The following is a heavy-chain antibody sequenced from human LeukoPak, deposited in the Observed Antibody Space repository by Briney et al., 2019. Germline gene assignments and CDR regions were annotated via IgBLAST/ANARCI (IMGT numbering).Heavy chain of an antibody. CDR2: IWSDGSNK. D-gene: IGHD5/OR15-5a*01. Sequence: GRSLRLSCAASGFTFSNYGMHWVRQAPGKGLEWVAVIWSDGSNKYCADSVKGRFTISRDNSKNTLYLQMNSLRAEDTAVYYCARRRYSVYDFDYWGQGTLVTVSS. CDR3: ARRRYSVYDFDY. J-gene: IGHJ4*02. V-gene: IGHV3-33*08. CDR1: GFTFSNYG.